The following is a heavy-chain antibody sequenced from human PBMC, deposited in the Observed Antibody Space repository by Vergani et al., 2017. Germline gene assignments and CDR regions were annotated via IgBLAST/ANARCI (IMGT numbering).Heavy chain of an antibody. Sequence: QVQLVQSGAEVKKPGASVKVSCKASGYTFTSYGISWVRQAPGQGLEWMGWISAYNGNTNYAQKLQGRVTMTTDTSTSTAYMELRSLRSDDTAVYYDARGWLRLGYYYYYGMDVWGQGTTVTVSS. CDR2: ISAYNGNT. J-gene: IGHJ6*02. V-gene: IGHV1-18*01. D-gene: IGHD5-12*01. CDR1: GYTFTSYG. CDR3: ARGWLRLGYYYYYGMDV.